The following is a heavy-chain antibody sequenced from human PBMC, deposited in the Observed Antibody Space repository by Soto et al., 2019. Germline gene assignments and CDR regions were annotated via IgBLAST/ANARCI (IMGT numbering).Heavy chain of an antibody. J-gene: IGHJ6*02. CDR1: GFTFSSYS. V-gene: IGHV3-48*02. CDR3: ARDGDYGDEYGMDV. D-gene: IGHD4-17*01. CDR2: ISSSSSTV. Sequence: PVGSLRLSCAASGFTFSSYSMNWVRQAPGKGLEWVSYISSSSSTVYYADSVKGRFTISRHNAKNSLYLQMNSLRDEDTAVYYCARDGDYGDEYGMDVWGQGTTVTV.